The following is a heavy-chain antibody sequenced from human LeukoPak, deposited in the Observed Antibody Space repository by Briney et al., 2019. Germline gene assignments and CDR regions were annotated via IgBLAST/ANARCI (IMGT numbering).Heavy chain of an antibody. CDR3: ARDSVVGVATWDY. CDR2: INLNGGSI. J-gene: IGHJ4*02. D-gene: IGHD2-15*01. V-gene: IGHV3-20*04. Sequence: GVLRLSCAASAFNFDDYGMSWVRQVPGKGLEWVSGINLNGGSIGYADSVKGRFTISRDNAKNSLYLQMNSLRVEDTAFYYCARDSVVGVATWDYWGQGTLVTVSS. CDR1: AFNFDDYG.